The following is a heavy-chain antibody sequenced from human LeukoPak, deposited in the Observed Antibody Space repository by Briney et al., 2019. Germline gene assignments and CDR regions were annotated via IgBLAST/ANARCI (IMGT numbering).Heavy chain of an antibody. D-gene: IGHD4-11*01. Sequence: PSETLSLTCTVSGGSISSYYWSWIRQPPGKGLEWIGYTYHSGSTYYNPSLKSRVTISVDTSKNQFSLKLSSVTAADTAVYYCARASTVTTGWFDPWGQGTLVTVSS. CDR2: TYHSGST. CDR3: ARASTVTTGWFDP. V-gene: IGHV4-59*12. CDR1: GGSISSYY. J-gene: IGHJ5*02.